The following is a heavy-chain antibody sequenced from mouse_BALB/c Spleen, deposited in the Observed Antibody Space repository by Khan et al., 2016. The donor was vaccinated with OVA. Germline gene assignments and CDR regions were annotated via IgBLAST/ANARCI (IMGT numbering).Heavy chain of an antibody. D-gene: IGHD2-12*01. CDR1: GYTFTSYW. J-gene: IGHJ4*01. CDR3: ARCRYDGRRLYAMDH. CDR2: IAPGSGND. V-gene: IGHV1S41*01. Sequence: DLVKPGASVQLSCKASGYTFTSYWINWIKQRPGQGLEWIGLIAPGSGNDYYCKVFKGKATLTVDTSSTTVSIQFSSLSSEDSAVFFGARCRYDGRRLYAMDHRGQGTSVIVST.